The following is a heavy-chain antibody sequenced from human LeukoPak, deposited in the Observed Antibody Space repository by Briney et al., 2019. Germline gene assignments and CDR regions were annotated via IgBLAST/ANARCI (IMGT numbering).Heavy chain of an antibody. Sequence: PSETLSLTCTVSGGSFGSDDYWSWIRQPAGKGLEWIGQIYTSGSTKYNPSLKSRVTISVDTSKNQFSLKLSSVTAADTAVYYCARDSGYYDFWSGYFLSATPVGGFDPWGQGTLVTVSS. CDR3: ARDSGYYDFWSGYFLSATPVGGFDP. CDR1: GGSFGSDDY. V-gene: IGHV4-4*07. CDR2: IYTSGST. D-gene: IGHD3-3*01. J-gene: IGHJ5*02.